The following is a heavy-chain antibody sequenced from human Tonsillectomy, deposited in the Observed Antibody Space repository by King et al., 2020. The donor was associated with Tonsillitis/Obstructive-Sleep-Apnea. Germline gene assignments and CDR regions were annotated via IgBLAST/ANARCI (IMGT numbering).Heavy chain of an antibody. CDR2: IWYDGSNK. CDR3: ARELLYSSGWYDY. Sequence: VQLVESGGGVVQPGRSLRLSCAASGFTFSSYGMHWVRQAPGKGLEWVAVIWYDGSNKYYADSVKGRFTISRDNSKNTLYLQMNSLRAEDTAVYYCARELLYSSGWYDYWGQGTLVTVPS. D-gene: IGHD6-19*01. J-gene: IGHJ4*02. V-gene: IGHV3-33*01. CDR1: GFTFSSYG.